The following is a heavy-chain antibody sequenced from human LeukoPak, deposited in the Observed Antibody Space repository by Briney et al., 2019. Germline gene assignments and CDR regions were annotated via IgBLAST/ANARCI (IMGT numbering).Heavy chain of an antibody. CDR3: ARDPCHGALDY. Sequence: GGTLRLSCVASGFTFSSSWMSWVRRAPGKGLEWVANIKQDGTEEYYVDSVRGRFSISKDNAKNSLYLQMNSLRAEDTAVYYCARDPCHGALDYWGQGALVTVSS. CDR1: GFTFSSSW. V-gene: IGHV3-7*03. D-gene: IGHD2-2*01. CDR2: IKQDGTEE. J-gene: IGHJ4*02.